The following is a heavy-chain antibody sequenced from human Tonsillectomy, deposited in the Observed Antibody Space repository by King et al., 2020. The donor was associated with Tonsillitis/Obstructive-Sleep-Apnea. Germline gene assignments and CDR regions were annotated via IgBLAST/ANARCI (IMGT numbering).Heavy chain of an antibody. D-gene: IGHD3-3*01. CDR3: AKDGVRFLEDELDY. Sequence: VQLVESGGGLVQPGRSLRLSCAASGFTFDDYAMHWVRQAPGKGLEWVSGISWNSGSIGYADSVKGRFTISRDNAKNSLYLQMNSLRAEDTALYYCAKDGVRFLEDELDYWGQGTLVTVSS. CDR1: GFTFDDYA. V-gene: IGHV3-9*01. J-gene: IGHJ4*02. CDR2: ISWNSGSI.